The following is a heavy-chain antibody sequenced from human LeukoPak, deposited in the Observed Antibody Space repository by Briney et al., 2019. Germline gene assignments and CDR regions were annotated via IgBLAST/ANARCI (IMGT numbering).Heavy chain of an antibody. CDR2: ISYDGSNE. V-gene: IGHV3-30-3*01. Sequence: GRSLRLSCAASGFTFSSYAMHWVRQAPGKGLEWVAVISYDGSNEYYADSVKGRFTISRDNSKNTLYLQMNSLRAEDTAVYYCAKELSGGWPFDYWGQGALVTVSS. CDR3: AKELSGGWPFDY. J-gene: IGHJ4*02. CDR1: GFTFSSYA. D-gene: IGHD6-19*01.